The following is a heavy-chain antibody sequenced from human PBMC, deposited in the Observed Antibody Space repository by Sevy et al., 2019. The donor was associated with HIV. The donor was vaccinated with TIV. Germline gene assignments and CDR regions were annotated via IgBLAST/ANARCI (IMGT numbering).Heavy chain of an antibody. CDR2: IKQDGREK. CDR3: ARDARRVVPAANAYYYYMDV. CDR1: GFTFSSYW. V-gene: IGHV3-7*03. D-gene: IGHD2-2*01. J-gene: IGHJ6*03. Sequence: GGSLRLSCAASGFTFSSYWMSWVRQAPGKGLEWVANIKQDGREKYYVDSVKGRLTISRDNAKNSLYLQMNSLRAEETAVYYCARDARRVVPAANAYYYYMDVWGKGTTVTVSS.